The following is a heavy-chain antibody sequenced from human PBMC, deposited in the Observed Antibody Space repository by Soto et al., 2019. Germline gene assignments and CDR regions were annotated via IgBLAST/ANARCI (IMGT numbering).Heavy chain of an antibody. V-gene: IGHV1-18*01. CDR2: INTHNGNT. Sequence: QVQLEQSAPEVKKPGASVKVSCKASGYTFTTYGISWVRQAPGQGLEWLGWINTHNGNTNYAQNLQGRVIMTADRTTSTANMKLRSLRSDDAAFYYCTIEGSAPYYSYGMDALGQGTTVTVSS. D-gene: IGHD3-10*01. CDR1: GYTFTTYG. CDR3: TIEGSAPYYSYGMDA. J-gene: IGHJ6*02.